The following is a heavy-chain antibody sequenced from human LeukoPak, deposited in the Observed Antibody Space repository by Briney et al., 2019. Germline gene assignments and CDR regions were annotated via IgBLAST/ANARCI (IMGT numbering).Heavy chain of an antibody. CDR3: ASEYSSSWYYY. J-gene: IGHJ4*02. Sequence: ASVKVSCKASGGTFSSYVISWVRQAPGQGLEWMGRIIPIFGIANYAQKLQGRVTITADKSTSTAYMELSSLRSEDTAVYYCASEYSSSWYYYWGQGTLVTVSS. CDR2: IIPIFGIA. CDR1: GGTFSSYV. V-gene: IGHV1-69*04. D-gene: IGHD6-13*01.